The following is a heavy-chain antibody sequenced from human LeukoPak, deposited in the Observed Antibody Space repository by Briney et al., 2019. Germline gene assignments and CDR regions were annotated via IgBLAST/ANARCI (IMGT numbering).Heavy chain of an antibody. CDR2: IIPILGIA. CDR1: GGTFSSYT. CDR3: ARDRGYCSGGSCYTVD. V-gene: IGHV1-69*04. D-gene: IGHD2-15*01. J-gene: IGHJ4*02. Sequence: GASVKVSCKASGGTFSSYTISWVRQAPGQELEWMGRIIPILGIANYAQKFQGRVTITADKSTSTAYMELSSLRSEDTAVYYCARDRGYCSGGSCYTVDWGQGTLVTVSS.